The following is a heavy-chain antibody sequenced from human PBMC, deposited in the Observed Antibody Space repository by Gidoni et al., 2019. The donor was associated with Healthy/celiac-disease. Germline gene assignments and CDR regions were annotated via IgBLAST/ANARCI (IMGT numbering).Heavy chain of an antibody. CDR3: ASAPYYGDYYYYYGMDV. CDR2: INPNSGGT. D-gene: IGHD4-17*01. CDR1: GYPFTGYD. J-gene: IGHJ6*02. V-gene: IGHV1-2*02. Sequence: QVQLVQSGAEVKKPGAPVKVSCKASGYPFTGYDMHWVRQAPGQGLAWMGWINPNSGGTNYAQKFQGRVTMTRDTSISTAYMELSRLRSDDTAVYYCASAPYYGDYYYYYGMDVWGQGTTVTVSS.